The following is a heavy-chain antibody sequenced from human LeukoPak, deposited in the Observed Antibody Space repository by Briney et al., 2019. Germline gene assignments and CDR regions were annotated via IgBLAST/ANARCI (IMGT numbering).Heavy chain of an antibody. CDR2: INHSEST. Sequence: SETLSLTCAVYGETFSGYYWSWIRQPPGKGLEWIGEINHSESTNYNPSLKSRVTISVDTSKNQFSLKLSSVTAADTAVYYCARPLWFGELFHDAFDIWGQGTMVTVSS. J-gene: IGHJ3*02. V-gene: IGHV4-34*01. D-gene: IGHD3-10*01. CDR3: ARPLWFGELFHDAFDI. CDR1: GETFSGYY.